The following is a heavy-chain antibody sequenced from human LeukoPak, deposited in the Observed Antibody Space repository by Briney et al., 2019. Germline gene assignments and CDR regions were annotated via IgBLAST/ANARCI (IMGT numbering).Heavy chain of an antibody. Sequence: ASVKVSCKASGGTFSSYAISWVRQAPGQGLEWMGGIIPVFGTANYAQKFQGRVTITMDESTSTAYMELSSLRSEDTAVFYCATYSSGWGDEYFQHWGQGTLVTVSS. CDR1: GGTFSSYA. J-gene: IGHJ1*01. CDR2: IIPVFGTA. CDR3: ATYSSGWGDEYFQH. V-gene: IGHV1-69*05. D-gene: IGHD6-19*01.